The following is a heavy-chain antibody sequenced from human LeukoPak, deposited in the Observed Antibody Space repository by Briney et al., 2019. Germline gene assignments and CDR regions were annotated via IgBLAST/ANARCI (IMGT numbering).Heavy chain of an antibody. J-gene: IGHJ6*02. D-gene: IGHD3-3*01. Sequence: GGSLRLSCATSGFTFDSYSMSWVRQARQAPGKGLEWVSTISGGGGTTYYGDSVKGRFTISRDNSKNALYLQMNSLRAEDTAVYYCAKSTPLPYYDFWSGDPDYYYGMDVWGQGTTVTVSS. CDR3: AKSTPLPYYDFWSGDPDYYYGMDV. V-gene: IGHV3-23*01. CDR2: ISGGGGTT. CDR1: GFTFDSYS.